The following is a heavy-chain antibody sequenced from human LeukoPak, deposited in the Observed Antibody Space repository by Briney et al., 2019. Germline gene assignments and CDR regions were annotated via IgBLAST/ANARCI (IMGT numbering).Heavy chain of an antibody. CDR2: IIPIFPTA. D-gene: IGHD2-2*02. Sequence: ASVKVSCKASRGTFTNYAISWVRQAPGQGLEWMGGIIPIFPTANYAQKFQGRVTITADESTSTAYMEPSSLRSEDTAVYSCGGDRPGRYCSTTSCFTASPFPPWGQGTLVTVSS. V-gene: IGHV1-69*13. CDR3: GGDRPGRYCSTTSCFTASPFPP. CDR1: RGTFTNYA. J-gene: IGHJ5*02.